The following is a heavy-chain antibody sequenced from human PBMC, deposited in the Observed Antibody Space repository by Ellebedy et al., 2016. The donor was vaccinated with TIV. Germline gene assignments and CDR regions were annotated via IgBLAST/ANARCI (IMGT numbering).Heavy chain of an antibody. CDR3: ARETFNDVDLDLWGIFDI. V-gene: IGHV3-66*01. CDR2: IFIDSTT. CDR1: ELTVSSNY. J-gene: IGHJ3*02. D-gene: IGHD2/OR15-2a*01. Sequence: GESLKISCAASELTVSSNYMAWVRQAPGKGLEWVSVIFIDSTTYYADSVKGRFTISRDTSENTLYLQMNSLRAEDTAVYYCARETFNDVDLDLWGIFDIWGRGTMVTVSS.